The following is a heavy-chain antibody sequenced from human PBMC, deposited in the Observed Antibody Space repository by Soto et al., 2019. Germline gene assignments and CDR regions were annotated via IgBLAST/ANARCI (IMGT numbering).Heavy chain of an antibody. CDR1: GGSFSGYY. Sequence: SETLSLTCAVYGGSFSGYYWSWIRQPPGKGLEWIGEINHSGSTNYNPSLKSRVTISVDTSKNQFSLKLSSVTAADTAVYYCARGRIPPGGKLGYCSGGSCDRFDYWGQGTLVTVS. J-gene: IGHJ4*02. CDR3: ARGRIPPGGKLGYCSGGSCDRFDY. V-gene: IGHV4-34*01. D-gene: IGHD2-15*01. CDR2: INHSGST.